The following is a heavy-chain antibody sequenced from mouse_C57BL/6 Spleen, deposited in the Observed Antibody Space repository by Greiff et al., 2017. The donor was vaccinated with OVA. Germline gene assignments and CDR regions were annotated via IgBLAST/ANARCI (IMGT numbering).Heavy chain of an antibody. V-gene: IGHV1-64*01. CDR1: GYTFTSYW. J-gene: IGHJ3*01. Sequence: QVQLQQPGAELVKPGASVKLSCKASGYTFTSYWMHWVKQRPGQGLEWIGMIHPNSGSTNYNEKFKSKATLTVDKSSSTAYWQLSSLTSEDSAVYYCARQGGSSFAWFAYWGQGTLVTVSA. D-gene: IGHD1-1*01. CDR3: ARQGGSSFAWFAY. CDR2: IHPNSGST.